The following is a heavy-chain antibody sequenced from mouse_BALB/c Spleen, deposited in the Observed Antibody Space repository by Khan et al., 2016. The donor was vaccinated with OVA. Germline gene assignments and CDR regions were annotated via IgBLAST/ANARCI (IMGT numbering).Heavy chain of an antibody. CDR1: GYTFTSHW. J-gene: IGHJ3*01. CDR3: AINPFAY. CDR2: IDPYDSET. V-gene: IGHV1-74*01. Sequence: VQLQESGAELVRPGASVKLSCEASGYTFTSHWMNWVKQSTEQGLEWIGRIDPYDSETHYIQNFNEKAILTADKSSRTAYMQLSSLTSGDSAVYYCAINPFAYGGQGTLVTVSA.